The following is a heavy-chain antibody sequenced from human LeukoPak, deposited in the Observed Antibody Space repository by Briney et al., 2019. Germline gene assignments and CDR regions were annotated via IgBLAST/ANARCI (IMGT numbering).Heavy chain of an antibody. V-gene: IGHV4-31*03. CDR3: ARDPRGVATSYGMDV. D-gene: IGHD5-12*01. CDR1: GGSISSGGYY. J-gene: IGHJ6*02. CDR2: IYYSGST. Sequence: PSETLSLTCTVSGGSISSGGYYWSWIRQHPGKGLEWIGYIYYSGSTYYNPSLKSRVTISVDTSKNQFSLKLSSVTAADTAVYYCARDPRGVATSYGMDVWGQGTTVTVSS.